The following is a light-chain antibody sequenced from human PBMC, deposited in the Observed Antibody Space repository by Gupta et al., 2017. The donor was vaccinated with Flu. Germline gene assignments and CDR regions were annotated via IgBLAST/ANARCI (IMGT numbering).Light chain of an antibody. Sequence: DIQMTQSPSTLSASVGDRATITCRASQSINSWLTWYQQKPGRAPKLLIYKASNLESGVPSRFSGSGSGTEFTLTISSLQPDDFATYYCQQYNSYSRTFGQGTKVEIK. CDR2: KAS. J-gene: IGKJ1*01. CDR1: QSINSW. CDR3: QQYNSYSRT. V-gene: IGKV1-5*03.